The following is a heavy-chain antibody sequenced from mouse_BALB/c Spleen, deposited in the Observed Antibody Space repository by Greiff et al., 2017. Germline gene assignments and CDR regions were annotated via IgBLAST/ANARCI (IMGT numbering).Heavy chain of an antibody. J-gene: IGHJ2*01. V-gene: IGHV1-54*01. CDR1: GYAFTNYL. Sequence: QVQLQQSGAELVRPGTSVKVSCKASGYAFTNYLIEWVKQRPGQGLEWIGVINPGSGGTKYNEKFKGKATLTSDKSSSTAYMELSSLTSEDSAVYYCASGNYDDYWGQGTTLTVSS. CDR2: INPGSGGT. D-gene: IGHD1-1*01. CDR3: ASGNYDDY.